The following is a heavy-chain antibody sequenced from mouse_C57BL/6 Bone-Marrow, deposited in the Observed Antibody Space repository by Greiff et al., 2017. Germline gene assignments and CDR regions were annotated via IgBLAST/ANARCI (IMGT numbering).Heavy chain of an antibody. Sequence: QVQLKQPGAELVMPGASVKLSCKASGYTFTSYWMHWVKQRPGQGLEWIGEIDPSDSYTNYNQKFKGKSTLTVDKSSSAAYMQLSSLTSEDSAVYDCAREGRGPFDYWGQGTTLTVSS. D-gene: IGHD3-3*01. J-gene: IGHJ2*01. CDR1: GYTFTSYW. V-gene: IGHV1-69*01. CDR3: AREGRGPFDY. CDR2: IDPSDSYT.